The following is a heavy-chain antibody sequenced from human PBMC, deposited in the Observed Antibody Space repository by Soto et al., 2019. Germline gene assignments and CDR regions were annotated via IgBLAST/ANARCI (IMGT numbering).Heavy chain of an antibody. CDR1: GFTFSSYS. Sequence: PGGSLRLSCAASGFTFSSYSMNWVRQAPGKGLEWVSSISSSSSYIYYADSVKGRFTISRDNAKNSLYLQMNSLRAGDTAVYYCARARPALGYCSSTSCRRSYYYGMDVWGQGTTVTVSS. CDR3: ARARPALGYCSSTSCRRSYYYGMDV. V-gene: IGHV3-21*01. J-gene: IGHJ6*02. D-gene: IGHD2-2*01. CDR2: ISSSSSYI.